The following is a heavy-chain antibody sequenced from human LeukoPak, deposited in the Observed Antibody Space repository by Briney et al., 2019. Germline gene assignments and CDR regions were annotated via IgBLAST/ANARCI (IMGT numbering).Heavy chain of an antibody. J-gene: IGHJ6*03. D-gene: IGHD1-26*01. CDR2: VNPNSGGT. CDR1: GYTFTGYY. CDR3: ARGVGATIGDDYYYYMDV. V-gene: IGHV1-2*02. Sequence: GASVKVSCKASGYTFTGYYMHWVRQAPGQGLEWMGWVNPNSGGTNYAQKFQGRVTMTRDTSISTAYMELSRLRSDDTAVYYWARGVGATIGDDYYYYMDVWGKGTTVTVSS.